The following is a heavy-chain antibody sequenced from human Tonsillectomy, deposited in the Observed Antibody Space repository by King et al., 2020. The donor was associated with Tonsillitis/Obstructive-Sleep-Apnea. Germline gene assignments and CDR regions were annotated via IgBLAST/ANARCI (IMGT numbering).Heavy chain of an antibody. D-gene: IGHD6-19*01. CDR1: GYTFTSYG. CDR2: ISAYNGNT. J-gene: IGHJ3*02. CDR3: AEASGYSTGWYPIAFDI. V-gene: IGHV1-18*01. Sequence: QLVQSGVAVKKPGASVKVSCKSSGYTFTSYGISWVRPAPGHGLEWMGWISAYNGNTNYAQKFQDRITMTTDTSTSTAYMELRSLRSDDTAVYFCAEASGYSTGWYPIAFDIWGQGTMVVVSS.